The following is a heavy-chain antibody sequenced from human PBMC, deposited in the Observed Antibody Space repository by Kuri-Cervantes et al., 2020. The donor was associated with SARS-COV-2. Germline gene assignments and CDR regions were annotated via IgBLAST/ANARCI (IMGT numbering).Heavy chain of an antibody. J-gene: IGHJ4*02. Sequence: GESLRLSCAASGFTFSSYAMSWVRQAPGKGLEWVSAISGSGGSTYYADSVKGRFTISRDNSKNTLYLQMNSLRAEDTAIYYCAKGDYSSWSYFDYWGQGMLVTVSS. CDR3: AKGDYSSWSYFDY. V-gene: IGHV3-23*01. D-gene: IGHD4-11*01. CDR2: ISGSGGST. CDR1: GFTFSSYA.